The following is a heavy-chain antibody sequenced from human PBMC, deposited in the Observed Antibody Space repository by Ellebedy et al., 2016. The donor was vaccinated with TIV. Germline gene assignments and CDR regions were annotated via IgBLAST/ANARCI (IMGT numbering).Heavy chain of an antibody. Sequence: MPSETLSLTCTVSGGSISSYSWTWIRQPPGKGLEWIGYIYHNGNTNYNPSLKSRVTISVDTSKNQFSLKLSSVTAADTAVYYCARQYNYGTSGYYVDYWGQGTLLTASS. CDR1: GGSISSYS. V-gene: IGHV4-59*08. CDR3: ARQYNYGTSGYYVDY. D-gene: IGHD3-22*01. J-gene: IGHJ4*02. CDR2: IYHNGNT.